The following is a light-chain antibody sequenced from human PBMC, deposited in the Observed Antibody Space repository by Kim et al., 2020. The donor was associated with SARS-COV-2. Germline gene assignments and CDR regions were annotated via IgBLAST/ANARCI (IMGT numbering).Light chain of an antibody. CDR3: NSRDNTGQYYV. CDR2: GEV. Sequence: SSELTQDPAVSVALGQTVRITCQGDSLRKYYATWYQQKPGQAPVLVVYGEVNRPSGIPDRFSGSSSGNTASLTITGAQAEDEADYYCNSRDNTGQYYVFGTGNKVTVL. CDR1: SLRKYY. V-gene: IGLV3-19*01. J-gene: IGLJ1*01.